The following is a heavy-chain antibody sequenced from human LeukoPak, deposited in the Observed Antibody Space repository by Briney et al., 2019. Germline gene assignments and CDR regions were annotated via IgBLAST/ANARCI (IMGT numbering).Heavy chain of an antibody. CDR2: ITGSGGST. Sequence: PGGSLRLSCVASGFTFSTYGMSWVRQAPGKGLEWVSAITGSGGSTYYADSVKGRFTISRDNSKNTLYLQINSLRVEDTAVYYCARDLLGAVLYFDYWGQGALVTVSS. V-gene: IGHV3-23*01. CDR1: GFTFSTYG. J-gene: IGHJ4*02. D-gene: IGHD1-26*01. CDR3: ARDLLGAVLYFDY.